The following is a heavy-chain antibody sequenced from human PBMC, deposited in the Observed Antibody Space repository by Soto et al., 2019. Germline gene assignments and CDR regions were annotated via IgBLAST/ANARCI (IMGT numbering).Heavy chain of an antibody. CDR1: GFTFGSYR. D-gene: IGHD2-15*01. J-gene: IGHJ6*02. V-gene: IGHV3-48*02. Sequence: EVQLVESGGGLVQPGGSLRLSCAASGFTFGSYRMNWVRQAPGKGLEWISYISSSSSTIYYADSVKGRFTISRDNAKNSLYLQMNTLRDEDTAMYYCARDWGYCSGGTCHYGMDVWGQGTLVTVSS. CDR2: ISSSSSTI. CDR3: ARDWGYCSGGTCHYGMDV.